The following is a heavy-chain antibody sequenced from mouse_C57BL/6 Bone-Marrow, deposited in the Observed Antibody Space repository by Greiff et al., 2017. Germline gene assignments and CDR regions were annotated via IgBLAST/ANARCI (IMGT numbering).Heavy chain of an antibody. CDR2: IDPSDSYT. CDR3: ARGYHPPDY. Sequence: GPELVKPGASVKLSCKASGYTFPSYDINWVKQRPGQGLEWIGEIDPSDSYTTYNQKFKGKATLTVDTSSSTAYMQLSSLTSEYSAVYYCARGYHPPDYWGQGTTLTVSS. CDR1: GYTFPSYD. V-gene: IGHV1-50*01. D-gene: IGHD2-14*01. J-gene: IGHJ2*01.